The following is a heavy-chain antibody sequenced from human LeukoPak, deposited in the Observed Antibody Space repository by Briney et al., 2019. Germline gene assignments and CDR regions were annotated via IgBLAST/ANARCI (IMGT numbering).Heavy chain of an antibody. V-gene: IGHV6-1*01. Sequence: SQTLSLTCAISGDSVSSNSAAWNWIRQSPSRGLEWLGRTYYRSKWYNDYAVSVKSRITINPDTPKNQFSLQLNSVTPEDTAVYYCARDTRDWNDAPYYFDYWGQGTLVTVSS. CDR2: TYYRSKWYN. CDR1: GDSVSSNSAA. CDR3: ARDTRDWNDAPYYFDY. D-gene: IGHD1-1*01. J-gene: IGHJ4*02.